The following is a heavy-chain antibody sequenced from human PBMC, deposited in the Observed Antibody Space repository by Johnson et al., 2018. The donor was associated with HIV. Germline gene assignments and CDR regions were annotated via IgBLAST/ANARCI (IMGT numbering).Heavy chain of an antibody. CDR3: AKDSQGLRAFDI. CDR2: SSGSGGST. Sequence: VQLVESGGGLVQPGGSLRLSCAASGFTFSSDAMSWVRQAPGKGLEWVPASSGSGGSTYYADSVKGRFTSSRHNSKNTLYLQMNSLRAEDPAVSSCAKDSQGLRAFDIWGQGTMVTVSS. D-gene: IGHD6-25*01. V-gene: IGHV3-23*04. J-gene: IGHJ3*02. CDR1: GFTFSSDA.